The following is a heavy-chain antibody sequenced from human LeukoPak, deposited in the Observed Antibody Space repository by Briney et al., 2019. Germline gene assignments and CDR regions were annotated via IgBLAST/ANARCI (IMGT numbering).Heavy chain of an antibody. D-gene: IGHD3-10*01. CDR1: GGSFSGYY. J-gene: IGHJ3*02. V-gene: IGHV4-34*12. Sequence: KSSETLSLTCAVYGGSFSGYYWSWIVQPPGKGLQWIGEIIYSGSTTYNPSLHSRVTISVDTSKHQFSLKLISVTAADTAVYYCARLVSFEECPFYSWGQGTMVTVSS. CDR2: IIYSGST. CDR3: ARLVSFEECPFYS.